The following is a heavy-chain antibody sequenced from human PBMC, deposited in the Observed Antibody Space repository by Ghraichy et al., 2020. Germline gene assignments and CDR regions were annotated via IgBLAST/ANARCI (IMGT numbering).Heavy chain of an antibody. CDR1: GYTFTSYD. CDR2: MNPNSGNT. J-gene: IGHJ5*02. D-gene: IGHD3-3*01. V-gene: IGHV1-8*01. CDR3: ARGGYYDFWSGYQHWFDP. Sequence: ASVKVSCKASGYTFTSYDINWVRQATGQGLEWMGWMNPNSGNTGYAQKFQGRVTMTRNTSISTAYMELSSLRSEDTAVYYCARGGYYDFWSGYQHWFDPWGQGTLVTVSS.